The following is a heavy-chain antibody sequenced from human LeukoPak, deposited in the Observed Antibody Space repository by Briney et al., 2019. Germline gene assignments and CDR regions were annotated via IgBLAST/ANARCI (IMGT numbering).Heavy chain of an antibody. D-gene: IGHD2-8*01. CDR2: IKEDGSEK. Sequence: GGSLRLSCPVSGFTLTAHWTSCVRQAPGKWREWVANIKEDGSEKYYVDSVKGRFTISRDIAKNSLYLQMNSLRAEDTAVYYCARENRRTGYAGDYWGQGTLVTVSS. J-gene: IGHJ4*02. V-gene: IGHV3-7*01. CDR1: GFTLTAHW. CDR3: ARENRRTGYAGDY.